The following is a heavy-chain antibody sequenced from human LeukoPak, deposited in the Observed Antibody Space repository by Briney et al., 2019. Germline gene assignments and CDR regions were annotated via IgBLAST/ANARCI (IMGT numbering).Heavy chain of an antibody. D-gene: IGHD2-2*01. CDR2: VYSDDTT. CDR3: ARALPASSHTSFDY. Sequence: GGSLRLSCAASGFTFSGNYMSWVRQAPGKGLEWVSIVYSDDTTYYADSVKGRFTISRDTSKNTVYLQVNSLRAEDTAVYYCARALPASSHTSFDYWGQGTRVTVSS. V-gene: IGHV3-66*01. CDR1: GFTFSGNY. J-gene: IGHJ4*02.